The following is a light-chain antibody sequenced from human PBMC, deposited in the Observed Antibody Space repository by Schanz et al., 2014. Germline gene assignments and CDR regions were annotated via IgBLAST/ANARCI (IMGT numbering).Light chain of an antibody. CDR2: GAS. CDR3: QQYDSSPVT. J-gene: IGKJ1*01. Sequence: EVVMTQSPATLSVSPGERATLSCRASQSVSSNLAWYQHRSGQAPRLLIYGASSRATGIPDRFSGSGSGTDFTLTITRLEPEDFAVYYCQQYDSSPVTFGQGTKVEIK. V-gene: IGKV3-20*01. CDR1: QSVSSN.